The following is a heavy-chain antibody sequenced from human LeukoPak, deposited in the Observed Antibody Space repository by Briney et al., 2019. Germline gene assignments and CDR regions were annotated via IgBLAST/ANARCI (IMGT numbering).Heavy chain of an antibody. CDR1: GYTFTGYY. D-gene: IGHD4-17*01. CDR3: ARGPMTTVTTSFDY. Sequence: ASVKVSCKASGYTFTGYYMHWVRQAPGQGLEWMGWINPNSGGTNYAQKFQGRVTMTRDTSISTAYMELSRLRSDDTAVYYCARGPMTTVTTSFDYWGQGTLVTVSS. V-gene: IGHV1-2*02. J-gene: IGHJ4*02. CDR2: INPNSGGT.